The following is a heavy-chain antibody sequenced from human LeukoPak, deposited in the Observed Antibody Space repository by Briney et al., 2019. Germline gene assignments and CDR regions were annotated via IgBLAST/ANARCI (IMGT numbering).Heavy chain of an antibody. Sequence: SETLSLTCTVSGGSISGYSYYWGWIRQPPGKGLEWIGTIYYNVFSSGTTYYNPSLKSRVTISVDTSKNQFSLRLSSVTAADTAVYYCAREPTGDKTFDYWGQGTLVTVSS. D-gene: IGHD7-27*01. CDR1: GGSISGYSYY. V-gene: IGHV4-39*07. CDR3: AREPTGDKTFDY. J-gene: IGHJ4*02. CDR2: IYYNVFSSGTT.